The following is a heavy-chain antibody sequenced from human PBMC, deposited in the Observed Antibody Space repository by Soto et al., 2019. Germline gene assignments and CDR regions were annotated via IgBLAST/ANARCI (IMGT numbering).Heavy chain of an antibody. CDR3: VRDGTKNLRDWFDP. CDR2: IYHSGST. V-gene: IGHV4-30-2*01. CDR1: GGSISSGGYS. J-gene: IGHJ5*02. D-gene: IGHD1-1*01. Sequence: TLSLTCAVSGGSISSGGYSLSWIRQPPGKALEWIGYIYHSGSTYYNPSLKSRVTISVDRSKNQFSLTLTSVTAADTAMYYCVRDGTKNLRDWFDPWGQGILVTVSS.